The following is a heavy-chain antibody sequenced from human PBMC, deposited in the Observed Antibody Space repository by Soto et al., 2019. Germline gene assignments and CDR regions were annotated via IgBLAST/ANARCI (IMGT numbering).Heavy chain of an antibody. CDR1: GGTFNTFA. CDR3: AKHVVVVTARPGHYYGMDV. V-gene: IGHV1-69*12. D-gene: IGHD2-21*02. CDR2: IIPFFGTT. Sequence: QVQLVQSGAEVKKPGSSVKVSCQASGGTFNTFAISWVRQAPGQGLEWMGGIIPFFGTTNYAQKLQGRVTITADESTSTAYMQLSSQRSENTAVYYCAKHVVVVTARPGHYYGMDVWGQGTPVTVSS. J-gene: IGHJ6*02.